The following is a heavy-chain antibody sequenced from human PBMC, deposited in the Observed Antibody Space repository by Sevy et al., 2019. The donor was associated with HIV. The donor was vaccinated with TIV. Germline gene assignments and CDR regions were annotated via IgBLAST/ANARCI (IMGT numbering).Heavy chain of an antibody. D-gene: IGHD6-13*01. CDR2: IYTSGST. Sequence: SETLSLTCTVSGGSISSGSYYWSWIRQPAGKGLEWIGRIYTSGSTNYNPSLKSRVTISVDTSKNQFSLKLSSVTAADTAAYYCARDTVVAAAGNLDHYYYYMDVWGKGTTVTVSS. J-gene: IGHJ6*03. CDR1: GGSISSGSYY. V-gene: IGHV4-61*02. CDR3: ARDTVVAAAGNLDHYYYYMDV.